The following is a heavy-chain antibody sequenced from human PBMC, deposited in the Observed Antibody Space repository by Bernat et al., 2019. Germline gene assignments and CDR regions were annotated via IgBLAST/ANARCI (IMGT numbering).Heavy chain of an antibody. Sequence: QVQLQESGPGLVKPSGTLSLTCAVSGGSISSTNWWSWVRQPPGKGLEWIGEIYHSGTTNYNPSLKSRVTLSLDKSKNQFSLRLNSVTAADTAVYYCASQPGFYMGVWGNGITVTVSS. CDR3: ASQPGFYMGV. J-gene: IGHJ6*03. CDR2: IYHSGTT. D-gene: IGHD1-14*01. V-gene: IGHV4-4*02. CDR1: GGSISSTNW.